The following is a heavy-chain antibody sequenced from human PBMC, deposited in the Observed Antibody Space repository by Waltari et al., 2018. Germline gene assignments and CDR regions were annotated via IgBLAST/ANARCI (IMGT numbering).Heavy chain of an antibody. CDR1: GFTFSSYG. CDR3: AKDYLVTSSFMDV. J-gene: IGHJ6*02. D-gene: IGHD2-21*02. Sequence: QVQLVESGGGVVQPGRSLRLSCAASGFTFSSYGMHWVRQAPGKGREWVAVIWYDGSNKYYADSVKGRFTISRDNSKNTLYLQMNSLRAEDTAMYYCAKDYLVTSSFMDVWGQGTTVTVSS. CDR2: IWYDGSNK. V-gene: IGHV3-30*18.